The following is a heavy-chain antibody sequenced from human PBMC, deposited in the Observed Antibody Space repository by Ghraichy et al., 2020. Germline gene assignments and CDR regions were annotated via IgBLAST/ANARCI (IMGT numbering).Heavy chain of an antibody. D-gene: IGHD2/OR15-2a*01. Sequence: ASVKVSCKASGYTFTGYSIHWVRQAPGQGLEWMGWINPISGDTIYAQNFQDWVTMTRDTSIRTVYMELGRLTSDDTAVCFCARVNSNNWYDYWGQGTLVTVSS. J-gene: IGHJ5*01. CDR2: INPISGDT. CDR1: GYTFTGYS. CDR3: ARVNSNNWYDY. V-gene: IGHV1-2*04.